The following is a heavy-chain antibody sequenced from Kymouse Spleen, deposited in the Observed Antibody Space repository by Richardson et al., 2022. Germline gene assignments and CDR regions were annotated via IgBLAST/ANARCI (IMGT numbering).Heavy chain of an antibody. V-gene: IGHV3-9*01. CDR2: ISWNSGSI. Sequence: EVQLVESGGGLVQPGRSLRLSCAASGFTFDDYAMHWVRQAPGKGLEWVSGISWNSGSIGYADSVKGRFTISRDNAKNSLYLQMNSLRAEDTALYYCAKAIRSGSYYKDAFDIWGQGTMVTVSS. J-gene: IGHJ3*02. CDR1: GFTFDDYA. CDR3: AKAIRSGSYYKDAFDI. D-gene: IGHD3-10*01.